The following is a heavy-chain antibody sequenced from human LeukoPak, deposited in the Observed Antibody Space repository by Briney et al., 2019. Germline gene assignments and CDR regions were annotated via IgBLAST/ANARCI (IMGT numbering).Heavy chain of an antibody. Sequence: GASVKVSCKASGYTFTGYYMHWVRQAPGQGLEWMGWINPNSGGTNYAQKFQGRVTMTRDTSISTAYMELSRLRSDDTAVYYCARDRRIAAAGTEVDYWGQGTLVTVSS. J-gene: IGHJ4*02. CDR3: ARDRRIAAAGTEVDY. CDR1: GYTFTGYY. CDR2: INPNSGGT. D-gene: IGHD6-13*01. V-gene: IGHV1-2*02.